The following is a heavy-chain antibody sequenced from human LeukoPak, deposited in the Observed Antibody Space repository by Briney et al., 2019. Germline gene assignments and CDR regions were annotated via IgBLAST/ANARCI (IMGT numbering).Heavy chain of an antibody. D-gene: IGHD3-10*01. V-gene: IGHV4-34*01. CDR1: GGSFSGYY. CDR3: ARGPGYCGSGSYLWFDP. Sequence: PSETLSLTCAVYGGSFSGYYWSWIRQPPGKGLEWIGEINHSGSTNYNPSLKSRVTKSVDTSKNQFSVKLSSVTAADTAVYYCARGPGYCGSGSYLWFDPWGQGTLVTVSS. J-gene: IGHJ5*02. CDR2: INHSGST.